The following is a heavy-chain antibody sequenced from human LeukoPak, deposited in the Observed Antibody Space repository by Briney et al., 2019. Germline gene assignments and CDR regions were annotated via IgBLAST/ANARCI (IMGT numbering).Heavy chain of an antibody. CDR2: IYYSGST. D-gene: IGHD6-13*01. CDR3: AGLLTGGSSWYYFDY. V-gene: IGHV4-59*01. J-gene: IGHJ4*02. CDR1: GGSISSYY. Sequence: SETLSLTCTVSGGSISSYYWSWIRQPPGKGLEWIGYIYYSGSTNYNPSLKSRVTISVDTSKNQFSLKLSSVTAADTAVYYCAGLLTGGSSWYYFDYWGQGTLVTVSS.